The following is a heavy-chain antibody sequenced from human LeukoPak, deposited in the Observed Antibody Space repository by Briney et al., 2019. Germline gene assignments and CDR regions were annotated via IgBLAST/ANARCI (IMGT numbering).Heavy chain of an antibody. CDR1: GGTFSSYT. D-gene: IGHD5-24*01. CDR3: ARALRDGYNFSDY. J-gene: IGHJ4*02. V-gene: IGHV1-69*02. Sequence: SVKVSCKASGGTFSSYTISWVRQAPGQGLEWMGRIIPILGIANYAQKFQGRVTITADKSTSTAYMELSSLRSEDTAVYYCARALRDGYNFSDYWGQGTLVTVSS. CDR2: IIPILGIA.